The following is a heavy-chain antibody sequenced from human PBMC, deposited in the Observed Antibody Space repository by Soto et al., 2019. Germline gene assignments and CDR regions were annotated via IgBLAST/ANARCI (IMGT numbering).Heavy chain of an antibody. Sequence: QVQLVQSGAEVKKPGSSVKVSCKASGGVFRNYAINWVRQAPGQGLEWMGGSIPVFGTADYPQKFQCRVTITADESTTTASMELTSLKTEDTAVYFCARDRWGSYSFDSWGQGTLVTVAS. V-gene: IGHV1-69*01. J-gene: IGHJ5*01. CDR1: GGVFRNYA. D-gene: IGHD1-26*01. CDR2: SIPVFGTA. CDR3: ARDRWGSYSFDS.